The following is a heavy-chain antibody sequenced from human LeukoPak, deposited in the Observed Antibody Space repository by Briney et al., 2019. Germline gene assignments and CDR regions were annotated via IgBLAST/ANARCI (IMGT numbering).Heavy chain of an antibody. CDR3: ARGPLLGEEQQLVRIYYYYGMDV. CDR2: FDPEDGET. V-gene: IGHV1-24*01. CDR1: GYTLTELS. D-gene: IGHD6-13*01. J-gene: IGHJ6*02. Sequence: ASVKVSCKVSGYTLTELSMHWVRQAPGKGLEWMGGFDPEDGETIYAQKFQGRVTMTEDTSTDTAYMELSSLRSEDTAVYYCARGPLLGEEQQLVRIYYYYGMDVWGQGTTVTVSS.